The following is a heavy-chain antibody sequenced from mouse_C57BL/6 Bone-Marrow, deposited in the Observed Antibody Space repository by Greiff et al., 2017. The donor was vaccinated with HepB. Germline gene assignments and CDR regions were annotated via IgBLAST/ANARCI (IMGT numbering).Heavy chain of an antibody. V-gene: IGHV10-1*01. CDR3: VRDFYYGRFDY. CDR1: GFSFNTYA. D-gene: IGHD1-1*01. Sequence: EVQLQQSGGGLVQPKGSLELSCAASGFSFNTYAMNWVRQAPGKGLEWVARIRSKSNNYATYYADSVKDRFTISRDDSESMLYLQMNNLKTEDTAMYYCVRDFYYGRFDYWGQGTTLTVSS. CDR2: IRSKSNNYAT. J-gene: IGHJ2*01.